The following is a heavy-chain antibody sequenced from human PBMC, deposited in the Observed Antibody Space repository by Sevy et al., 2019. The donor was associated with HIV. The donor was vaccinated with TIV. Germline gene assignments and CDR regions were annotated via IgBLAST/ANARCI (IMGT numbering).Heavy chain of an antibody. CDR2: ISGSDNTI. Sequence: GGSLRLSCAASGFTFSDYYMSWIRQAPGKGLEWLSYISGSDNTIYYADSVKSRFTISRDNAKNSLYLQINSLRAEDTAVYYCARDHVKDGDLGDYYYFAMDVWGQGTSVTVSS. V-gene: IGHV3-11*01. CDR1: GFTFSDYY. D-gene: IGHD4-17*01. J-gene: IGHJ6*02. CDR3: ARDHVKDGDLGDYYYFAMDV.